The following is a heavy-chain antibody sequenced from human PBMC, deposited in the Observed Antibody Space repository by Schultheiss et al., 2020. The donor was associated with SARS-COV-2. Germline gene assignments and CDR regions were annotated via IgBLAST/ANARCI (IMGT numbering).Heavy chain of an antibody. CDR1: GFTFSSYG. Sequence: GGSLRLSCAASGFTFSSYGMHWVRQAPGKGLEWVAVIWYDGSNKYYADSVKGRFTISRDNSKNTLYLQMNSLRAEDTAVYYCAKDLVVVAATYYYYGMDVWGQGTTVTVSS. V-gene: IGHV3-30*02. J-gene: IGHJ6*02. D-gene: IGHD2-15*01. CDR2: IWYDGSNK. CDR3: AKDLVVVAATYYYYGMDV.